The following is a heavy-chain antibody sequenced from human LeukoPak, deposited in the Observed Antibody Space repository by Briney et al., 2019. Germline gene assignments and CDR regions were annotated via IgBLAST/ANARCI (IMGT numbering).Heavy chain of an antibody. V-gene: IGHV3-66*01. CDR1: EFIVSEYY. Sequence: QSGGSLRLSCAGSEFIVSEYYMTWVRQAAGKGLEWVAVISTGGSTDYADSVKGRFTISRDKSKNTVYLQMNSLTVEGTAVYYFARDPHMVGGVIPGYWGQGTQLTLSS. D-gene: IGHD3-10*01. J-gene: IGHJ4*02. CDR3: ARDPHMVGGVIPGY. CDR2: ISTGGST.